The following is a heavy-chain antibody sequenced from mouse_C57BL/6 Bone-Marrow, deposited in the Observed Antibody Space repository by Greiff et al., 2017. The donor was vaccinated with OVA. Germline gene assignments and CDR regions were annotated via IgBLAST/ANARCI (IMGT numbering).Heavy chain of an antibody. CDR2: IDPSDSYT. D-gene: IGHD1-1*01. V-gene: IGHV1-69*01. CDR1: GYTFTSYW. J-gene: IGHJ2*01. Sequence: VQLQQPGAELVMPGASVKLSCKASGYTFTSYWMHWVKQRPGQGLEWIGEIDPSDSYTNYNQKFKGKSTLTVDKSSSTAYMQLSSLTSEDSAVYYCARSHYYGSSRLDYWGQGTTLTVSS. CDR3: ARSHYYGSSRLDY.